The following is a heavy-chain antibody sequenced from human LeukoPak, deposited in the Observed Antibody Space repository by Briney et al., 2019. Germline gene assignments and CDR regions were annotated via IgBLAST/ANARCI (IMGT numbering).Heavy chain of an antibody. J-gene: IGHJ4*02. Sequence: GESLTLSCAASALTFSIYAKRWVRHAPGGGRGWVSTASGKGGRTFYANSVEGRLTIYSDNSANTLYLQMNSQRTTDTAVYYCVRAGSSYSFDYWGQGNLVTVSS. CDR2: ASGKGGRT. CDR3: VRAGSSYSFDY. D-gene: IGHD6-6*01. CDR1: ALTFSIYA. V-gene: IGHV3-23*01.